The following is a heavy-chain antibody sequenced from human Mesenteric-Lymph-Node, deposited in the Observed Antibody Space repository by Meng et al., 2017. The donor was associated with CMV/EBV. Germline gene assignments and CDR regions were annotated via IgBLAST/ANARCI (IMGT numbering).Heavy chain of an antibody. CDR1: GGSISSSNW. CDR3: ASYGSSWPVYFDY. CDR2: IYHSGST. J-gene: IGHJ4*02. Sequence: SETLSLTCAVSGGSISSSNWWSWARQPPGKGLEWIGEIYHSGSTNYNPSRKSRVTIAVDKSKNQFSLKLSSVTAADTAVYYCASYGSSWPVYFDYWGQGTLVIVSS. V-gene: IGHV4-4*02. D-gene: IGHD6-13*01.